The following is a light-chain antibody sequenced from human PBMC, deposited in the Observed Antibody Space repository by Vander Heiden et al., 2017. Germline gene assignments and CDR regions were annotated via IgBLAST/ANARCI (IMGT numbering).Light chain of an antibody. CDR1: QDISNY. J-gene: IGKJ4*01. CDR2: DAS. CDR3: QQDDNLPRT. Sequence: QMTQCPSSLSASVGDRVTITCQASQDISNYLNWYQQKPGKAPKLLIYDASNLETGVPSRFSGSGSGTDFTFTISSLQPEDIATYYCQQDDNLPRTFGGGTKVEIK. V-gene: IGKV1-33*01.